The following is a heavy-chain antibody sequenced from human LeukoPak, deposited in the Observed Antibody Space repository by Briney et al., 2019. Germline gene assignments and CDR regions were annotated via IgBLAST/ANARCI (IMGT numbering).Heavy chain of an antibody. CDR1: GFTFNSYW. Sequence: PGGSLRLSCAASGFTFNSYWMHWVRQAPGKGLVWVSRINSDGSTTSYAASVKGRFTISRDTAKNTLYLQMNSLRAEDTAVYYCARGHHYYDSSAYYYWGQGTLVTVSS. V-gene: IGHV3-74*01. CDR2: INSDGSTT. D-gene: IGHD3-22*01. J-gene: IGHJ4*02. CDR3: ARGHHYYDSSAYYY.